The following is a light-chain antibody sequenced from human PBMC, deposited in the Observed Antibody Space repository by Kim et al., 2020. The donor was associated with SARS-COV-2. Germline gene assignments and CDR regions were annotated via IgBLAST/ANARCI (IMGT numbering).Light chain of an antibody. CDR3: QQYDAPPFT. CDR1: EDVSDY. V-gene: IGKV1-33*01. Sequence: GDRVTITCQASEDVSDYFNWYHQKPGEAPKLLIRDAANLESGVPSRFSRGGYGTEFSLTISSVQPEDMGTYYCQQYDAPPFTFGQGTRL. J-gene: IGKJ5*01. CDR2: DAA.